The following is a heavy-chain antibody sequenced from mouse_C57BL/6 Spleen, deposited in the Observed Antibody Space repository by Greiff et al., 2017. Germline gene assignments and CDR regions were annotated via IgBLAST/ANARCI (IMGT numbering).Heavy chain of an antibody. CDR2: IYPGSGST. J-gene: IGHJ4*01. CDR1: GYTFTSYW. CDR3: ARLHYYYGSSYGMDY. Sequence: QVQLKQPGAELVKPGASVKMSCKASGYTFTSYWITWVKQRPGQGLEWIGDIYPGSGSTNYNEKFKSKATLTVDTSSSTAYMQLSSLTSEDSAVYYCARLHYYYGSSYGMDYWGQGTSVTVSS. D-gene: IGHD1-1*01. V-gene: IGHV1-55*01.